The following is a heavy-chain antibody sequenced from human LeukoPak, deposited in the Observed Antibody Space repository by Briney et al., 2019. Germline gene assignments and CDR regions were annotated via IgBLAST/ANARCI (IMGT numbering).Heavy chain of an antibody. CDR3: ARSEAGIAVAGTEGY. J-gene: IGHJ4*02. V-gene: IGHV1-8*02. Sequence: GASVTVSCKASGYTFTGYYMHWVRQAPGQGLEWMGWINPNSGNTGYAQKFQGRVTMTRNTSISTAYMELSSLRSEDTAVYYCARSEAGIAVAGTEGYWGQGTLVTVSS. CDR2: INPNSGNT. CDR1: GYTFTGYY. D-gene: IGHD6-19*01.